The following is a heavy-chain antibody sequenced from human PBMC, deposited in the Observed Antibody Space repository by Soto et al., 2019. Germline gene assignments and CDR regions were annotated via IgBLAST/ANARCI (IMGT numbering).Heavy chain of an antibody. Sequence: GESLKISCVGSGFNFIRYTVGWVRQVPGKGLEWMGVIHPGDSDTIYSPSFQGQVTISADKSISTAYLQWSSLKASDTAMYYCTLSYGDSYYYYYGMDVWGQGTTVTVSS. V-gene: IGHV5-51*01. J-gene: IGHJ6*02. CDR2: IHPGDSDT. CDR1: GFNFIRYT. D-gene: IGHD4-17*01. CDR3: TLSYGDSYYYYYGMDV.